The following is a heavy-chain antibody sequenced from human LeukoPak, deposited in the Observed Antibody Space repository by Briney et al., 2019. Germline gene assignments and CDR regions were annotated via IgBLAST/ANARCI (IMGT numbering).Heavy chain of an antibody. CDR2: ISGSGVST. J-gene: IGHJ6*02. CDR1: GFTFSSYS. CDR3: AKGLRGYYYYAMDV. Sequence: GGSLRLSCAASGFTFSSYSMNWVRQAPGKGLEWVSGISGSGVSTYYADSVKGRFTISRENSRNTLYLQMNSLRVEDTAVYYCAKGLRGYYYYAMDVWGQGTTVTVSS. V-gene: IGHV3-23*01.